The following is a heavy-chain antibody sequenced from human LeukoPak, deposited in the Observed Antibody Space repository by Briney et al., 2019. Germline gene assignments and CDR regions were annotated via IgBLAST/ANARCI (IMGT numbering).Heavy chain of an antibody. Sequence: PSETLSLTCAVYDESFSGYLSDSYWSWVRRPPGKGLEWIGEIDRHGNTNYSPSLKSRVTISIQTSKSQFSLNLNSVTDADTAVYYCARRGGGNYPYYFDNWGRGTPVTVSS. CDR2: IDRHGNT. CDR3: ARRGGGNYPYYFDN. V-gene: IGHV4-34*01. CDR1: DESFSGYLSDSY. D-gene: IGHD3-16*01. J-gene: IGHJ4*02.